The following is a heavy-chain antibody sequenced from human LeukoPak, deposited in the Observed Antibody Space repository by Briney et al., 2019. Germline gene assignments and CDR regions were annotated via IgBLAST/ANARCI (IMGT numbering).Heavy chain of an antibody. V-gene: IGHV3-30*02. J-gene: IGHJ5*01. Sequence: PGGSLRLSCAASGFTFSTYGMHWLRQAPGKGLEWVAVIPYDASNKYYTDSVKGRFTISRDNSKNTLYLQMNSLRAEDTAVYYCAKNRVPTAITPDSWGQGTLVTVSS. D-gene: IGHD2-2*02. CDR2: IPYDASNK. CDR3: AKNRVPTAITPDS. CDR1: GFTFSTYG.